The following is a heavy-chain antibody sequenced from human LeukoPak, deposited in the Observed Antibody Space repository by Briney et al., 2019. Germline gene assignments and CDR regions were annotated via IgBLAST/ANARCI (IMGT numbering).Heavy chain of an antibody. CDR3: TNQPILAGSIDS. CDR2: INDAGRTT. D-gene: IGHD3-9*01. CDR1: GFTFNTYA. Sequence: GGSMRLSCATSGFTFNTYAMNWVRQAPGKGLKWVSTINDAGRTTYYADSVKGRFTISRDNSKNTVYLQMNNLRAEDTALYYCTNQPILAGSIDSWGQGTLVTVSS. J-gene: IGHJ4*02. V-gene: IGHV3-23*01.